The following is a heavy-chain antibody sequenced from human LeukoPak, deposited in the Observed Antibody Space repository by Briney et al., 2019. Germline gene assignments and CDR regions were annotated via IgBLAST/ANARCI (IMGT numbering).Heavy chain of an antibody. CDR3: ARGYSGTLNWFDP. D-gene: IGHD1-26*01. CDR1: GGTFSSYA. Sequence: GASVKVSCKASGGTFSSYAISWVRQAPGQGLEWMGGIIPIFGTANYAQKFQGRVTITADESTSTAYMELSSLRSEDTAVYYCARGYSGTLNWFDPWGQGTLVTVSS. J-gene: IGHJ5*02. V-gene: IGHV1-69*13. CDR2: IIPIFGTA.